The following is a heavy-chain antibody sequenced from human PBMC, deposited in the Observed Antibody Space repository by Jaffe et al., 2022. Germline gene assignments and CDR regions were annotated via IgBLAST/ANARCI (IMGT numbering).Heavy chain of an antibody. CDR3: ARVFGSGDYGDYVRWLDPNAEYFQH. D-gene: IGHD4-17*01. CDR1: GYTFTGYY. CDR2: INPNSGGT. J-gene: IGHJ1*01. Sequence: QVQLVQSGAEVKKPGASVKVSCKASGYTFTGYYMHWVRQAPGQGLEWMGRINPNSGGTNYAQKFQGRVTMTRDTSISTAYMELSRLRSDDTAVYYCARVFGSGDYGDYVRWLDPNAEYFQHWGQGTLVTVSS. V-gene: IGHV1-2*06.